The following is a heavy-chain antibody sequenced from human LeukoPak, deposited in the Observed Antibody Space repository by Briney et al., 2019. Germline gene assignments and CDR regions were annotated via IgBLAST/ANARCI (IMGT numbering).Heavy chain of an antibody. Sequence: GGSLRLSCAASGYTFSGYEMKWVRQAPGKGLEWVSYISSSGRTVYYADSVKGRFTISRDNAKDSLYLQMNSLRAEDTAVYYCARQIVGATGLDYWGQGTLVTVSS. CDR3: ARQIVGATGLDY. V-gene: IGHV3-48*03. D-gene: IGHD1-26*01. CDR2: ISSSGRTV. J-gene: IGHJ4*02. CDR1: GYTFSGYE.